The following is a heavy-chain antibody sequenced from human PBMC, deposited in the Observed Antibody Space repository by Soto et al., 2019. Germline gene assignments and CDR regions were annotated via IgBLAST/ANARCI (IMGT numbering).Heavy chain of an antibody. CDR1: GFTFSSYG. V-gene: IGHV3-30*18. Sequence: PGGSLRLSCAASGFTFSSYGMHWVRQAPGKGLEWVAVISYNGSNKYYADSVKGRFTISRDNSKNTLYLQMNSLRAEDTTVYYCAKDYVPVWFGEFSNPFDYWGQGTLVTVS. D-gene: IGHD3-10*01. J-gene: IGHJ4*02. CDR3: AKDYVPVWFGEFSNPFDY. CDR2: ISYNGSNK.